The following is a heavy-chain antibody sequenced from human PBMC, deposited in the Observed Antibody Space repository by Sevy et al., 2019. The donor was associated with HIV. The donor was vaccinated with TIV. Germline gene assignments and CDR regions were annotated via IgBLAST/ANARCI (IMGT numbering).Heavy chain of an antibody. CDR3: ARESYDILPGSRGMDV. J-gene: IGHJ6*02. CDR1: GGSISSYY. V-gene: IGHV4-59*01. CDR2: IYSSGRT. D-gene: IGHD3-9*01. Sequence: SETLSLTCTVSGGSISSYYWSWIRQPPGKRLEWIGYIYSSGRTNYNPSLKSRVTISVDTSKNQFSLKLRSVTAADTAVDYCARESYDILPGSRGMDVWGQGTTVTVSS.